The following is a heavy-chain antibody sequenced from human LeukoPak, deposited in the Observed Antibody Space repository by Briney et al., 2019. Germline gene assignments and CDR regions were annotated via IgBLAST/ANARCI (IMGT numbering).Heavy chain of an antibody. Sequence: ASVTVSCKASGYTFTGYYVHWVRQAPGQGLEWMGWINPNSGGTNYAQKFQGRVTMTRDTSISTAYMELSRLRSDDTAVYYCARYSGSYYRFDYWGQGTLVTVSS. V-gene: IGHV1-2*02. CDR2: INPNSGGT. CDR1: GYTFTGYY. D-gene: IGHD1-26*01. J-gene: IGHJ4*02. CDR3: ARYSGSYYRFDY.